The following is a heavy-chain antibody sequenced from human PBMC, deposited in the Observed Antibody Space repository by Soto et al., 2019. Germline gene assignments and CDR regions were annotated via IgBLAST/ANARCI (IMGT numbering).Heavy chain of an antibody. CDR1: GFTLSDYY. V-gene: IGHV3-72*01. J-gene: IGHJ6*02. Sequence: PGGSLRLSCVASGFTLSDYYVDWVRQAPGKGLEWVGRTRDKPNSYTTEYAASVEGRFTISRDDSKNSLYLQLNSLNTEDTAVYYCGRGGYRHYSAYYSYALDVWGQGTTVTVSS. D-gene: IGHD4-4*01. CDR3: GRGGYRHYSAYYSYALDV. CDR2: TRDKPNSYTT.